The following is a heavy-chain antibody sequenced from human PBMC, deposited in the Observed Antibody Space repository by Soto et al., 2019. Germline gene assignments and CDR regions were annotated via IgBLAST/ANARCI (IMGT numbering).Heavy chain of an antibody. CDR3: AKDSPVITGNPVWFAP. Sequence: GGSMRLSCAASGFAFSNSAMSWVRQAPGKGLEWVSHINSGGGNTYYADSVKGRVTISRDNSKNMLYLRLNNVRAEDTAVYYFAKDSPVITGNPVWFAPRGQRTPITVSA. J-gene: IGHJ5*02. CDR1: GFAFSNSA. D-gene: IGHD1-20*01. CDR2: INSGGGNT. V-gene: IGHV3-23*01.